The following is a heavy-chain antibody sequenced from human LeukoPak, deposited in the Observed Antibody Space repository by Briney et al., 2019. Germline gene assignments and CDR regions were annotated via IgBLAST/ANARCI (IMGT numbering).Heavy chain of an antibody. J-gene: IGHJ5*02. D-gene: IGHD3-3*01. V-gene: IGHV4-34*01. CDR3: ARGVYDFWSGSKRGFDP. Sequence: SETLSLTCAVYGGSFSGYYWSWIRQPPGKGLEWIGEINHSGSPNYNPSLKSRVTISVDTSKNQFSLKLSSVTAADTAVYYCARGVYDFWSGSKRGFDPWGQGTLVTVSS. CDR1: GGSFSGYY. CDR2: INHSGSP.